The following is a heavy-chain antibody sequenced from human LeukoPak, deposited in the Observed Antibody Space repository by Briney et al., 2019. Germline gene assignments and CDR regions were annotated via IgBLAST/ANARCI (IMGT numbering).Heavy chain of an antibody. V-gene: IGHV3-23*01. CDR1: GFTFSSYG. D-gene: IGHD3-22*01. Sequence: GGSLRLSCAASGFTFSSYGMNWVRQAPGKGLEWVSGIGVGGTTYYADSVKGRFTISRDTSKNTLYLQMNSLRAEDTGVYYCAKTQGYYDCWGQGTLVTVSS. CDR3: AKTQGYYDC. J-gene: IGHJ4*02. CDR2: IGVGGTT.